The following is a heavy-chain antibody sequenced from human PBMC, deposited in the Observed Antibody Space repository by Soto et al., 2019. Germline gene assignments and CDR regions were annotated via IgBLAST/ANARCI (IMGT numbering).Heavy chain of an antibody. D-gene: IGHD5-18*01. V-gene: IGHV4-39*01. CDR3: ASGADTVITPFDY. CDR1: GGSIDTINYY. J-gene: IGHJ4*02. CDR2: VYYGGSS. Sequence: SETLSLTCSVSGGSIDTINYYWAWIRQTPGRRLEWIGSVYYGGSSYYNPSLKSRVSISVDTSKSQFSLKVTSVTAADSAVYFCASGADTVITPFDYWGQGVPVTAPQ.